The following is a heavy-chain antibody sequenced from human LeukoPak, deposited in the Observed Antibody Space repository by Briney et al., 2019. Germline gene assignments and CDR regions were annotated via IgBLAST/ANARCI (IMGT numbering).Heavy chain of an antibody. CDR2: IYHSGST. V-gene: IGHV4-38-2*02. Sequence: SETLSLTCAVSGYSISSGYYWGWIRQPPGSGLEWIGSIYHSGSTYYNPSLKSRVTISVDTSKNQFSLKLSSVTAADTAVYYCARDQWFGDQYYYGMDVWGKGTTVTVSS. CDR3: ARDQWFGDQYYYGMDV. D-gene: IGHD3-10*01. J-gene: IGHJ6*04. CDR1: GYSISSGYY.